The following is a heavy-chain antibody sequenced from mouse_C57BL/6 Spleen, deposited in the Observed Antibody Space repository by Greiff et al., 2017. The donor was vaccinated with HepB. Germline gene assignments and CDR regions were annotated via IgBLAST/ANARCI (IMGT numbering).Heavy chain of an antibody. J-gene: IGHJ2*01. Sequence: EVQLQQSGAELVRPGASVKLSCTASGFNIKDYYMHWVKQRPEQGLEWIGRIDPEDGDTEYAPKFQGKATMTADTSSNTAYLQLSSLTSEAPAVYSCTTSITTVAPDSWGQGTTLTVSS. CDR2: IDPEDGDT. CDR1: GFNIKDYY. V-gene: IGHV14-1*01. CDR3: TTSITTVAPDS. D-gene: IGHD1-1*01.